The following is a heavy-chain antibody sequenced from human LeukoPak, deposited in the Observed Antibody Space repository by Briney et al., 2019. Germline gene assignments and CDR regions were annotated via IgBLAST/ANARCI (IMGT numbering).Heavy chain of an antibody. D-gene: IGHD7-27*01. Sequence: GGSLRLSCAASGFTFDDYAMHWVRQAPGKGLEWVSGISWNSGSIGYADSVKGRFTISRDNAKNSLYLQMNSLRAEDMALYYCAKEGWGDGHFDYWGQGTLVTVSS. CDR1: GFTFDDYA. V-gene: IGHV3-9*03. J-gene: IGHJ4*02. CDR3: AKEGWGDGHFDY. CDR2: ISWNSGSI.